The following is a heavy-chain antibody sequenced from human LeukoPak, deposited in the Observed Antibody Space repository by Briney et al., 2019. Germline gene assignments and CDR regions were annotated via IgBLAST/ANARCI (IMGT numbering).Heavy chain of an antibody. D-gene: IGHD1-26*01. CDR1: GFIFSNYG. CDR2: IRNDGSMK. CDR3: ARSSSGSGGYYMDV. Sequence: GGSLRLSCAASGFIFSNYGMHWVRQTPAKGLEWVAFIRNDGSMKYYADSVKGRFTISRDNSKNSLYLQMNSLRAEDTAVYYCARSSSGSGGYYMDVWGKGTTVTVSS. V-gene: IGHV3-30*02. J-gene: IGHJ6*03.